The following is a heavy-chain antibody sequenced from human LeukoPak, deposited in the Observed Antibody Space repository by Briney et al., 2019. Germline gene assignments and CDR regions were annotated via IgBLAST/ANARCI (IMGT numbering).Heavy chain of an antibody. CDR3: ARWEIRGTAHQLDY. V-gene: IGHV3-7*01. D-gene: IGHD1-7*01. CDR1: GFTLSSHW. CDR2: INQDGSAK. J-gene: IGHJ4*02. Sequence: GGSLRLSCAASGFTLSSHWMSWVRQAPGKGLEWVANINQDGSAKYYVDSVKGRFTISRDNAKNSMYLQMNSLRAEDTAAYYCARWEIRGTAHQLDYWGQGTLSPSPQ.